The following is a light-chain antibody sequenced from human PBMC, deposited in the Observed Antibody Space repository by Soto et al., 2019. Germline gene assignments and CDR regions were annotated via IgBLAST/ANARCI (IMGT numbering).Light chain of an antibody. Sequence: DIQMTQSPSSVSASVEDRVTITCRASQDINNWVAWYQQKPGQATQLLIFSTSTLQSGVPSRFSGSGSGTDFTLTISSLQPEDCASYYCQQANSFPLTFGGGTKGDIK. CDR2: STS. CDR1: QDINNW. V-gene: IGKV1-12*01. J-gene: IGKJ4*02. CDR3: QQANSFPLT.